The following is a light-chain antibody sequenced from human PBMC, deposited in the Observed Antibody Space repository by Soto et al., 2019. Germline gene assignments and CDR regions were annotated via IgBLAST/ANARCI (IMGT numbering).Light chain of an antibody. CDR2: VDS. Sequence: QSVLTQPASVSGSPGQSNTISCTGTSSDFGSYNLVSWYQQHPGKAPKLMIYVDSKRPSGVSNRFSGSKSGNTASLTISGLQAEDDADYYCCSYAGSSTYVFGTGTKVTVL. J-gene: IGLJ1*01. CDR3: CSYAGSSTYV. CDR1: SSDFGSYNL. V-gene: IGLV2-23*01.